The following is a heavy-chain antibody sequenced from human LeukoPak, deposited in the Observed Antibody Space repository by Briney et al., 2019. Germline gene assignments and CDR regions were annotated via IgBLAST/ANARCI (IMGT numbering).Heavy chain of an antibody. J-gene: IGHJ3*02. D-gene: IGHD3-22*01. CDR1: GGTFSSYA. CDR3: ARSYDSSGPDAFDI. CDR2: IIPIFGTA. Sequence: ASVKVSCKASGGTFSSYAISWVRQAPGQGLEWMGGIIPIFGTANYAQKFQGRVTITADESTSTAYMELSSLRSEDTAVYCCARSYDSSGPDAFDIWGQGTMVTVSS. V-gene: IGHV1-69*13.